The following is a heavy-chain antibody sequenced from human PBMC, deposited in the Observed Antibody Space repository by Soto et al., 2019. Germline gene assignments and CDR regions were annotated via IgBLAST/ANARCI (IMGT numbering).Heavy chain of an antibody. V-gene: IGHV4-34*01. CDR2: INHRGST. Sequence: SETLSLTCAVYGASLSCYYWTWIRQTPGKGLEWIGEINHRGSTKYNPSLKSRVIISADTSKNQFSLKLASVTAADTAVYFCARDIVVLPAANRYGLDAWGQGTTVTVSS. D-gene: IGHD2-2*01. CDR1: GASLSCYY. J-gene: IGHJ6*02. CDR3: ARDIVVLPAANRYGLDA.